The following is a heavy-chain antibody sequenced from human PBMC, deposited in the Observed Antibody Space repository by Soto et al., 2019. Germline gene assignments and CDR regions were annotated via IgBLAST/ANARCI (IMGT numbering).Heavy chain of an antibody. D-gene: IGHD3-16*02. V-gene: IGHV3-21*01. CDR1: GFTFSSYS. J-gene: IGHJ4*02. CDR3: ARDEGMITFGGVIVPFDY. CDR2: ISSSSSYI. Sequence: GGSLRLSCAASGFTFSSYSMNWVRQAPGKGLEWVSSISSSSSYIYYADSMKGRFTISRDNAKNSLYLQMNSLGAEDTAVYYCARDEGMITFGGVIVPFDYWGQGTLVTVSS.